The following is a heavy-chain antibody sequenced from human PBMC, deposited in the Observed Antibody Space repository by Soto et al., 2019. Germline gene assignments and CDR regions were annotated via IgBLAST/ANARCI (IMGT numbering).Heavy chain of an antibody. CDR1: GLTFSSYA. V-gene: IGHV3-23*01. CDR2: ISGSGGST. CDR3: AIRPRGTAMAYDY. Sequence: EVQLLESGGGLVQPGGSLRLSCAASGLTFSSYAMSWVRQAPGKGLEWVSAISGSGGSTYYADSVKGRFTISRDNSKNALYLQMNSLRAEDTAVYYCAIRPRGTAMAYDYWGQGTLVTVSS. J-gene: IGHJ4*02. D-gene: IGHD5-18*01.